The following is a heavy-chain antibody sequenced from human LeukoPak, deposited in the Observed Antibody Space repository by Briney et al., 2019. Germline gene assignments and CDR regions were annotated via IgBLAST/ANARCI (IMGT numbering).Heavy chain of an antibody. V-gene: IGHV1-8*02. CDR3: ASGVGWSAY. Sequence: ASVKVSCKASGYTFTGYYLHWVRQATGQGLEWMGWMNPNSGNTGYAQKFQGRVTMTRNTSISTAYMELSSLRSEDTAVYYCASGVGWSAYWGQGTLVTVSS. CDR2: MNPNSGNT. CDR1: GYTFTGYY. D-gene: IGHD3-3*01. J-gene: IGHJ4*02.